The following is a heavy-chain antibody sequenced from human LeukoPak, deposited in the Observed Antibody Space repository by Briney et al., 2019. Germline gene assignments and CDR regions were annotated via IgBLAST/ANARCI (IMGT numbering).Heavy chain of an antibody. CDR3: AKEDGKGEQQVDY. CDR1: GFTFTNYA. D-gene: IGHD6-13*01. J-gene: IGHJ4*02. Sequence: HPGGSLRLSCSASGFTFTNYAMTWVRQAPGKGLEWVSSISGSGHTIYYADSVKGRFTISRDNSKNTLYLQMNSLRAEDTAVYYCAKEDGKGEQQVDYWGQGTLVTVSS. V-gene: IGHV3-23*01. CDR2: ISGSGHTI.